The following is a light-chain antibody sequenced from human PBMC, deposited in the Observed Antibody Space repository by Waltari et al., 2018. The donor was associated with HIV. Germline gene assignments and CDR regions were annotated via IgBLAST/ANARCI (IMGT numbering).Light chain of an antibody. CDR3: HQYNDWPYT. V-gene: IGKV3-15*01. CDR1: QSVRTN. Sequence: MMQSPATLPVSPGEGVTLTCRASQSVRTNVAWYQQRPGQAPRLLIYGASNRAACFPARFTGGGAGTEFTLTISSLEAEDCAVYFGHQYNDWPYTFGQGTKLDIK. CDR2: GAS. J-gene: IGKJ2*01.